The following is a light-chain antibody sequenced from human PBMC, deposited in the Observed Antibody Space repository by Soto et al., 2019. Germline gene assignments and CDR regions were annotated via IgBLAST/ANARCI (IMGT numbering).Light chain of an antibody. Sequence: QSVLTQPPSVSAAPGQKVTISCSGSSSNIGNNYVSWYQQLPGTAPKLLIYDNNKRPSGIPDRFSGSKSGTSATLGITGLQTGDEDDYYCGTWDTGLNVHVVFGGGTKLTVL. CDR1: SSNIGNNY. V-gene: IGLV1-51*01. CDR3: GTWDTGLNVHVV. CDR2: DNN. J-gene: IGLJ2*01.